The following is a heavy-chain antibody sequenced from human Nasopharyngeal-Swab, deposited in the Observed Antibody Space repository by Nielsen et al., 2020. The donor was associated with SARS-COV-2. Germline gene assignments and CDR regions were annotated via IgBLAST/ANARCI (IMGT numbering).Heavy chain of an antibody. V-gene: IGHV1-46*01. D-gene: IGHD6-19*01. CDR3: ARSPYSSGWYYFDY. J-gene: IGHJ4*02. CDR2: INPSGGST. Sequence: GESLKISCKASGYTFTSYYIHWVRQAPGQGLEWVGIINPSGGSTSYAQKFQGRVTMTRDTSTSTVYMELSSLTSEDTAVYYCARSPYSSGWYYFDYWGQGTLVTVSS. CDR1: GYTFTSYY.